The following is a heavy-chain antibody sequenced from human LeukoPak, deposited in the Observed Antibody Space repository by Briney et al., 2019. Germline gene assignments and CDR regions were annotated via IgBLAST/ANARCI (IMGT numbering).Heavy chain of an antibody. V-gene: IGHV3-21*01. CDR2: ISSSSSYI. D-gene: IGHD3-22*01. J-gene: IGHJ4*02. CDR1: GFTFSSYS. Sequence: GGSLRLSCAASGFTFSSYSMNWVRQAPGKGLEWVSSISSSSSYIYYADSVKGRFTISRDNAKNSLYLQMNSLRAEDTAVYYCARDSGADYYDSSGFDYWGQGTLVTVSS. CDR3: ARDSGADYYDSSGFDY.